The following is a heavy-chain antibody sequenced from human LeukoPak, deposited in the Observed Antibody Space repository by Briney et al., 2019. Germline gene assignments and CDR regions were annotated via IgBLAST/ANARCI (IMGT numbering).Heavy chain of an antibody. CDR2: ISWNSGSI. J-gene: IGHJ4*02. CDR3: ARDKGYSSSRYYFDY. CDR1: GFSFDDYA. V-gene: IGHV3-9*03. D-gene: IGHD6-13*01. Sequence: GRSLRLSCAASGFSFDDYAMHWVRQAPGKGLEWVSGISWNSGSIGCADSVKGRFTISRDNAKNSLYLQMNSLRAEDMALYYCARDKGYSSSRYYFDYWGRGTLVTVSS.